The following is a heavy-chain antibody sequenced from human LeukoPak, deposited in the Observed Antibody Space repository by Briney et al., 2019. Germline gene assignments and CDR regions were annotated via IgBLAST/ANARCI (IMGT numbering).Heavy chain of an antibody. Sequence: SVKVSCTASAFTFTSSAMQWVRQARGQRLEWIGWIVVGSGNTNYAQKFQERVTITRDMSTSTAYMELSSLRSEDTAVYYCAVAPCSGGSCHPFDYWGQGTLVTVSS. V-gene: IGHV1-58*02. CDR2: IVVGSGNT. CDR1: AFTFTSSA. CDR3: AVAPCSGGSCHPFDY. J-gene: IGHJ4*02. D-gene: IGHD2-15*01.